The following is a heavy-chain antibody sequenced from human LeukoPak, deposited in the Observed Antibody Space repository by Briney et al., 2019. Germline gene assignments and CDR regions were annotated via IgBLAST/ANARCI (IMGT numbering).Heavy chain of an antibody. V-gene: IGHV4-30-2*01. CDR2: INHSGST. Sequence: SQTLSLTCTVSGGSISSGGYYWSWIRQPPGEGLEWIGEINHSGSTNYNPSLKSRVTISVDTSKNQFSLKLSSVTAADTAVYYCARDYVWGSYRYGFDYWGQGTLVTVSS. D-gene: IGHD3-16*02. J-gene: IGHJ4*02. CDR1: GGSISSGGYY. CDR3: ARDYVWGSYRYGFDY.